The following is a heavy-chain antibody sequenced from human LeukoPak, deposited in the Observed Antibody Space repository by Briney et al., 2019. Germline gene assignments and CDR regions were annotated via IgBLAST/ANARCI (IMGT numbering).Heavy chain of an antibody. D-gene: IGHD3-10*01. CDR1: GGSISSYY. CDR2: IYTSGST. J-gene: IGHJ3*02. CDR3: AREGRPDAFDI. V-gene: IGHV4-4*07. Sequence: SETLSLTCTVSGGSISSYYWSWIRQPAGKGLVWIGRIYTSGSTNYNPSLKSRVTMSVDTSKNQFSLKLSSVTAADTAVYYCAREGRPDAFDIWGQGTMVTVSS.